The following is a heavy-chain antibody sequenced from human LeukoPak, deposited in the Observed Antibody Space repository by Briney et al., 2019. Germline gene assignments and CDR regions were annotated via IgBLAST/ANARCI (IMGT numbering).Heavy chain of an antibody. CDR2: ISGNGGRT. Sequence: SGGSLRLSCAASGFTFSNYAMAWVRQAPGKGLEWVSAISGNGGRTYSADSVQGRFTISRDNSKNTVYLQMDNLRAEDSAMYYCAKAHSISWPYAFDSWGQGTLVIVSS. CDR1: GFTFSNYA. V-gene: IGHV3-23*01. CDR3: AKAHSISWPYAFDS. D-gene: IGHD6-13*01. J-gene: IGHJ4*02.